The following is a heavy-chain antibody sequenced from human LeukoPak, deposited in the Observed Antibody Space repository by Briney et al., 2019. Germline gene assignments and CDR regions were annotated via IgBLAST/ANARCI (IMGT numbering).Heavy chain of an antibody. J-gene: IGHJ4*02. V-gene: IGHV3-30*04. Sequence: GGSLRLSCAAPGFTFSSYAMHWVRQAPGKGLEWVAVISYDGSNKYYADSVKGRFTISRDNSKNTLYLQMNSLRAEDTAVYYCARGALNQLLGYWGQGTLVTVSS. CDR1: GFTFSSYA. CDR3: ARGALNQLLGY. CDR2: ISYDGSNK. D-gene: IGHD2-2*01.